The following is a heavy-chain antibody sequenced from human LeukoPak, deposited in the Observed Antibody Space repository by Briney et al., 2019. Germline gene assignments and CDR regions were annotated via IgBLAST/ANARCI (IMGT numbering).Heavy chain of an antibody. CDR1: GYTFTAYY. D-gene: IGHD3-9*01. CDR2: INPNSGGT. CDR3: ARDVLTGAY. Sequence: GASVKVSCKASGYTFTAYYIHWVRQAPGEGLEWMGWINPNSGGTNSAQKFQGRVTMTRDTSISTAYMELYSLRSDDTAVYYCARDVLTGAYWGQGTLITVSS. V-gene: IGHV1-2*02. J-gene: IGHJ4*02.